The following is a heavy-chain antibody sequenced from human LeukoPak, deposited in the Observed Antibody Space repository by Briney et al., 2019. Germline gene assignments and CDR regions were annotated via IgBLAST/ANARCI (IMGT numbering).Heavy chain of an antibody. D-gene: IGHD3-22*01. CDR1: GYSISSGYY. CDR2: IYHSGST. CDR3: ARASRRGNYYDSSGLFFDY. Sequence: SETLSLTCTVSGYSISSGYYWGWIRQPPGKGLEWIGSIYHSGSTYYNPSLKSRVTISVDTSKNQFSLKLSSVTAADTAVYYCARASRRGNYYDSSGLFFDYWGQGTLVTVSS. J-gene: IGHJ4*02. V-gene: IGHV4-38-2*02.